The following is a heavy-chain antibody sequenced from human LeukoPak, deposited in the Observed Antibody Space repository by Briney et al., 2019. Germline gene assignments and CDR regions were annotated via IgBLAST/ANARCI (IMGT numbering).Heavy chain of an antibody. J-gene: IGHJ4*02. Sequence: PSETLSLTCAVSGGSISSGGYSWSWIRQPPGKGLEWIGYIYHSGSTYYNPSLKSRVTISVDRSKNQFSLKLSSVTAADTAVYYCARGHGDYDYWGQGTLVTVSS. D-gene: IGHD4-17*01. V-gene: IGHV4-30-2*01. CDR1: GGSISSGGYS. CDR3: ARGHGDYDY. CDR2: IYHSGST.